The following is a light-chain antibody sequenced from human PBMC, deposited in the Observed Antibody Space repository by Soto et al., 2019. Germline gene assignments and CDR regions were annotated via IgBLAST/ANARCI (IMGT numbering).Light chain of an antibody. CDR3: QKYNRASYT. CDR1: RGINNY. CDR2: AAS. J-gene: IGKJ3*01. Sequence: DIQMTQSPSSLSASVGDRVTITCRASRGINNYLAWYQQKPGRVPRLLIYAASILQSGVPSRFSGSGSGTDFTLTISSLQPEDVATYYCQKYNRASYTFGPGTTVDIK. V-gene: IGKV1-27*01.